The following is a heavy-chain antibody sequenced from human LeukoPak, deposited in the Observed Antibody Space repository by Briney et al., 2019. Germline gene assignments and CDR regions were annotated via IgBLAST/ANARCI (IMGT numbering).Heavy chain of an antibody. CDR3: ARGYSYGLNY. CDR2: IYYSGST. CDR1: GGSISGHY. J-gene: IGHJ4*02. V-gene: IGHV4-59*11. Sequence: PSGTLSLTCTVSGGSISGHYWSWIRQPPGKGLEWIGYIYYSGSTNYNPSLKSRVTISVVTSKNQFSLKLSSVTAADTAVYYCARGYSYGLNYWGQGTLVTVSS. D-gene: IGHD5-18*01.